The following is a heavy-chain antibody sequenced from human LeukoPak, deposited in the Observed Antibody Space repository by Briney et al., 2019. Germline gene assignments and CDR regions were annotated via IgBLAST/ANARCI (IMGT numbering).Heavy chain of an antibody. CDR3: ARARRYYGSGSYHHAFDI. V-gene: IGHV4-30-4*08. D-gene: IGHD3-10*01. J-gene: IGHJ3*02. CDR2: IYYSGST. Sequence: SQTLSLTWTVSGGSISSGDYYWSWIRQPPGKGLEWIGYIYYSGSTYYNPSLKSRVTISVDTSKNQFSLKLSSVTAADTAVYYCARARRYYGSGSYHHAFDIWGQGTMVTVSS. CDR1: GGSISSGDYY.